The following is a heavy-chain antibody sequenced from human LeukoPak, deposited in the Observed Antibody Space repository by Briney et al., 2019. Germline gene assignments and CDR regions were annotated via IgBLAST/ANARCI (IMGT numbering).Heavy chain of an antibody. J-gene: IGHJ5*02. CDR3: ARDYYMGIVDQ. D-gene: IGHD3-22*01. CDR2: IDYSGGST. V-gene: IGHV3-23*01. Sequence: PGGSLRLSCTASGFTLSSYEMSWIRQAPGKGLEWVSSIDYSGGSTYYADSVKGRFTISRDNAKNTLYLQMNSLRVEDTSVYYCARDYYMGIVDQWGQGTRVTVSS. CDR1: GFTLSSYE.